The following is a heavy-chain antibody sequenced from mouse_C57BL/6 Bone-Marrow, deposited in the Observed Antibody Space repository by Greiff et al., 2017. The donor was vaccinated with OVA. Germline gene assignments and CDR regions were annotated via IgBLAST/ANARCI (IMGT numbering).Heavy chain of an antibody. D-gene: IGHD3-3*01. CDR3: ARGGTPFDY. CDR1: GYTFTSYW. V-gene: IGHV1-50*01. CDR2: IDPSDSYT. Sequence: VQLQQPGAELVKPGASVKLSCKASGYTFTSYWMQWVKQRPGQGLEWIGEIDPSDSYTNYNQKFKGKATLTVDPASSTAYMQLSSLTSVDSAVYYCARGGTPFDYWGQGTTLTVSS. J-gene: IGHJ2*01.